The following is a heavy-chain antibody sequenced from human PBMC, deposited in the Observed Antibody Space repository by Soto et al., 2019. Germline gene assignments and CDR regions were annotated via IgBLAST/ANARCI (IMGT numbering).Heavy chain of an antibody. CDR3: ASHYDMWSGYLSPVDY. Sequence: PGGSLRLSCAASGYTFSDYYMSWIRQAPGKGLEWISYIDTSGTKIYYADSVKGRFTITRDNAKNSLYLEMNSRRDEDTAVYYCASHYDMWSGYLSPVDYWGQGTLVTVSS. CDR1: GYTFSDYY. D-gene: IGHD3-3*01. J-gene: IGHJ4*02. V-gene: IGHV3-11*01. CDR2: IDTSGTKI.